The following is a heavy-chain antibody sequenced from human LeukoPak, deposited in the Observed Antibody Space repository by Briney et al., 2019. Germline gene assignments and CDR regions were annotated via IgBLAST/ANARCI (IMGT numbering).Heavy chain of an antibody. J-gene: IGHJ6*02. CDR2: IYPDNSHT. Sequence: GVALQISFKGSGYGFTTYWIAWARPAPGKGLGWMGFIYPDNSHTIYNQSFQGQCNISADKSIPTTYLQWSSLKASDTAIYYCTREAVSPPVGPGYGTDVWGQGTTVTASS. CDR3: TREAVSPPVGPGYGTDV. D-gene: IGHD4-11*01. CDR1: GYGFTTYW. V-gene: IGHV5-51*01.